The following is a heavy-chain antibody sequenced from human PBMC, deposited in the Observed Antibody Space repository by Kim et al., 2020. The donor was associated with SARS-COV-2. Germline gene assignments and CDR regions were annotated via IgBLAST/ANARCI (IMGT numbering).Heavy chain of an antibody. CDR2: IWYDGSNK. CDR1: GFTFSSYG. J-gene: IGHJ6*02. CDR3: AKDPRYYGSGSYGIYYYYGMDV. V-gene: IGHV3-33*06. Sequence: GGSLRLSCAASGFTFSSYGMHWVRQAPGKGLEWVAVIWYDGSNKYYADSVKGRFTISRDNSKNTLYLQMNSLRAEDTAVYYCAKDPRYYGSGSYGIYYYYGMDVWGQGTTVTVSS. D-gene: IGHD3-10*01.